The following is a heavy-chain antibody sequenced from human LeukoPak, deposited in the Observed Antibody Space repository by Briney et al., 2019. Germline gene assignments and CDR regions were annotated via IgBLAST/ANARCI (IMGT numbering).Heavy chain of an antibody. V-gene: IGHV3-48*04. CDR3: ARWSGSYPREGLNWFDP. CDR1: GFTFASYS. Sequence: GGSLRLSCAASGFTFASYSMNWVRQAPGKGLEWVSYISSSSSTIYYADSVKGRFTISRDNAKNSLYLQMNSLRAEDTAVYYCARWSGSYPREGLNWFDPWGQGTLVTVSS. D-gene: IGHD1-26*01. J-gene: IGHJ5*02. CDR2: ISSSSSTI.